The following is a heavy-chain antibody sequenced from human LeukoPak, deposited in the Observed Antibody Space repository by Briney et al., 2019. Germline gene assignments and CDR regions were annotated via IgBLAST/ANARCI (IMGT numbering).Heavy chain of an antibody. CDR3: ARELGPGAWWFDP. D-gene: IGHD3-16*01. CDR2: IYYSGST. J-gene: IGHJ5*02. Sequence: SETLSLTCTVSGGSISSGGYYWSWIRQSPGTGLEWIGYIYYSGSTNYNPSLKSRVTISVGTSKKQFSLKLSYVTAADTAVHYCARELGPGAWWFDPWGQGTLVTVSS. V-gene: IGHV4-61*08. CDR1: GGSISSGGYY.